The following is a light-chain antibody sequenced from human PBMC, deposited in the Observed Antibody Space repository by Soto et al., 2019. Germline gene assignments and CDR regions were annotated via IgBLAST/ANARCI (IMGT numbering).Light chain of an antibody. CDR2: VAS. J-gene: IGKJ1*01. CDR1: QSISTY. CDR3: QQSYSNTQT. Sequence: DIQMTQSPSSLSASVGDRFTIAFRASQSISTYLNWYQQKPGKAPKLLILVASTLPSGVPSRFSGSGSGTDFTLTISSLQPEDFATYYCQQSYSNTQTFGQGTKVDIK. V-gene: IGKV1-39*01.